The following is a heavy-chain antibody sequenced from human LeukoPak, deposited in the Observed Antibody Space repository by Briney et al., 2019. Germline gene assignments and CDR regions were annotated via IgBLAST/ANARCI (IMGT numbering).Heavy chain of an antibody. Sequence: GGSLRLSCAASGFTFSSYWMSWVRQAPGKGLEWVAVISYDGSNKYYADSVKGRFTISRDNSKNTLYLQMNSLRAEDTAVYYCAREPRSRWLDYWGQGTLVTVSS. CDR3: AREPRSRWLDY. J-gene: IGHJ4*02. CDR2: ISYDGSNK. D-gene: IGHD5-24*01. CDR1: GFTFSSYW. V-gene: IGHV3-30*03.